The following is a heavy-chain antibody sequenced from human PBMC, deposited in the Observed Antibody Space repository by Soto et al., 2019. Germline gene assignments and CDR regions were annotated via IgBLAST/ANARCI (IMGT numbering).Heavy chain of an antibody. J-gene: IGHJ4*02. CDR1: GFTFSNAW. CDR3: TTNTRTTGTTVFDY. D-gene: IGHD1-1*01. V-gene: IGHV3-15*01. Sequence: GGSLRLSCAASGFTFSNAWMSWVRQAPGKGLEWVGRIKSKTDGGTTDYAAPVKGRFTISRDDSKNTLYLQMNSLKTEDTAVYYCTTNTRTTGTTVFDYWGQGTLVTVSS. CDR2: IKSKTDGGTT.